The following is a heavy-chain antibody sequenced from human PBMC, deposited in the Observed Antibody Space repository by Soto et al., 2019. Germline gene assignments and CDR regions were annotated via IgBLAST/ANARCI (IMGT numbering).Heavy chain of an antibody. CDR2: IFSNDEK. D-gene: IGHD3-10*01. J-gene: IGHJ6*03. CDR3: ARTPKQPRGKFYHYYMDV. CDR1: GFSLSNARMG. V-gene: IGHV2-26*01. Sequence: QVTLKESGPVLVKPTETLTLTCTVSGFSLSNARMGVSWIRQPPGKALEWLAHIFSNDEKSYSTSLKSRLTNPKDPSKSQVVLTLTKMEPVDTAKYYCARTPKQPRGKFYHYYMDVWGKGTTVTVSS.